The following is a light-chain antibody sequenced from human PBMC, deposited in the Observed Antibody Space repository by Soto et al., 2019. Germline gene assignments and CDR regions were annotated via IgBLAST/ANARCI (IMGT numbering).Light chain of an antibody. V-gene: IGKV1-5*03. CDR1: QTISSW. CDR3: QQDDSYPWT. Sequence: DIQMTQSPSTLSASVGDRVTITCRASQTISSWLAWYQQKPGKAPKLLIYKASSLESGGPSRFSGSGSGTEFTLTVSSLQPDDSATYYCQQDDSYPWTFGQGTKVEVK. CDR2: KAS. J-gene: IGKJ1*01.